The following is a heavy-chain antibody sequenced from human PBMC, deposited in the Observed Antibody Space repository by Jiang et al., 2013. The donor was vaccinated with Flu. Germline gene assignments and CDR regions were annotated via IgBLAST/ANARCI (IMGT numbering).Heavy chain of an antibody. CDR2: IIPILGIA. D-gene: IGHD3-10*01. CDR3: AINPGSEYYYYYGMDV. Sequence: GAEVKKPGSSVKVSCKASGGTFSSYAISWVRQAPGQGLEWMGRIIPILGIANYAQKFQGRVTITADKSTSTAYMELSSLRSEDTAVYYCAINPGSEYYYYYGMDVWGQGTTVTVSS. CDR1: GGTFSSYA. V-gene: IGHV1-69*04. J-gene: IGHJ6*02.